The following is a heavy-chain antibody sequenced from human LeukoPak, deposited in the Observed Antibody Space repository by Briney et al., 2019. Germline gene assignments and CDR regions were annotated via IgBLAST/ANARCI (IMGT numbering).Heavy chain of an antibody. V-gene: IGHV3-23*01. Sequence: HPGGSLRLSCAASGFTFGSYAMSWVRQAPGKGLEWVSAISGSGGSTYYADSVKGRFTISRDNSKNTLYLQMNSLRAEDMAVYYCAKGDCSSTSCYNPGGIVATIPDYWGQGTLVTVSS. J-gene: IGHJ4*02. CDR1: GFTFGSYA. CDR2: ISGSGGST. CDR3: AKGDCSSTSCYNPGGIVATIPDY. D-gene: IGHD2-2*02.